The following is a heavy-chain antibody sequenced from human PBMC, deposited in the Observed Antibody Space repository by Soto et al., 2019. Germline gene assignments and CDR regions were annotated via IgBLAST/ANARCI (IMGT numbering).Heavy chain of an antibody. CDR3: SSTNYYDSSGYSKDYFDY. CDR2: IRSKHFGGAA. V-gene: IGHV3-49*03. Sequence: PGGSLRLSCRASGFTFGDYAMSWFRQTPGKGLEWVGIIRSKHFGGAAEYAASVKARFTISRDDPRNVAYLQMNSLKTEDTAIYYCSSTNYYDSSGYSKDYFDYWGQGTLVTVSS. D-gene: IGHD3-22*01. CDR1: GFTFGDYA. J-gene: IGHJ4*02.